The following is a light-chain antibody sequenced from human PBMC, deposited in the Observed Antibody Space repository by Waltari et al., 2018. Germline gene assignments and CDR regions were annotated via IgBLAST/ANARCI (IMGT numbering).Light chain of an antibody. Sequence: QLVLTQSPSASASLGASVKLTCTLSSGPSSYAIAWLQQQPAQGPRYLMKVSSDGSHSRGDVIPDRFSGSSSGTERYLSISRLQYEDEADYYCQTWGTDTVVFGGGTKLTVL. CDR2: VSSDGSH. CDR3: QTWGTDTVV. V-gene: IGLV4-69*01. CDR1: SGPSSYA. J-gene: IGLJ2*01.